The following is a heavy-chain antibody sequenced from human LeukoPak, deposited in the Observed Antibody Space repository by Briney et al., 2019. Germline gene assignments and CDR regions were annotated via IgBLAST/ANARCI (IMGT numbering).Heavy chain of an antibody. V-gene: IGHV3-30*12. Sequence: GGSLRLSCAASGFTFSSYGMHWVRQAPGKGLEWVALISYDGSHKYYAASVKGRFSISRDNSKNTVYLQMNSLRVEDTAVYYCARELREHGVFDIWGQGIMVTVSS. D-gene: IGHD1-26*01. CDR3: ARELREHGVFDI. J-gene: IGHJ3*02. CDR1: GFTFSSYG. CDR2: ISYDGSHK.